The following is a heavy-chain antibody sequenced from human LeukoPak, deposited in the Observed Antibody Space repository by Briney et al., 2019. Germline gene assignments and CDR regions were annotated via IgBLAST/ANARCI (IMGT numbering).Heavy chain of an antibody. CDR3: ARDFGSIAAAGTFDY. J-gene: IGHJ4*02. Sequence: GASVKVSCKASGYTFTSYAMHWVRQAPGQRLEWMGWINAGNGNTKYSQKFQGRVTITRDTSASTAYMELSSLRSEDTAVYYCARDFGSIAAAGTFDYWGQGTLVTVSS. D-gene: IGHD6-13*01. V-gene: IGHV1-3*01. CDR2: INAGNGNT. CDR1: GYTFTSYA.